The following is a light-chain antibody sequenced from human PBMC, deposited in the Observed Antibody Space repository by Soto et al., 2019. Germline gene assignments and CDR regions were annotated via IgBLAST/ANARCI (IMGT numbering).Light chain of an antibody. CDR2: DAS. Sequence: AIQLTQSPSSLSASVGDRVTITCRASQGISSALAWYQQKPGKAPNLLIYDASSLESGVQSRFSGSGSVTDFTLTISSLQPEDFATYYCQQFNSYSLTFCGGTKVEIK. CDR1: QGISSA. J-gene: IGKJ4*01. V-gene: IGKV1-13*02. CDR3: QQFNSYSLT.